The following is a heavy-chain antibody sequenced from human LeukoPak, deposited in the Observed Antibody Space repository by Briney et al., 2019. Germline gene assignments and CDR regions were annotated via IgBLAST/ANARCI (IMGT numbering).Heavy chain of an antibody. CDR3: AKPPFQYSSGQPPDY. Sequence: PGGSLRLSCAASGFTFSSYWMHWVRQAPGKGLVWVSRINSDGSSTSYADSVKGRFTISRDNSKNTLYLQMNSLRAEDTAVYYCAKPPFQYSSGQPPDYWGQGTLVTVSS. J-gene: IGHJ4*02. CDR1: GFTFSSYW. V-gene: IGHV3-74*01. D-gene: IGHD6-19*01. CDR2: INSDGSST.